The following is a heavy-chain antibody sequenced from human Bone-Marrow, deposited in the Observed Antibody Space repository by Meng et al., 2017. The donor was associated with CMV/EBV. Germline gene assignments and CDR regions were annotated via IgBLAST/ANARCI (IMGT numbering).Heavy chain of an antibody. CDR1: GGSISSYY. CDR3: AREKGNYGGAYNWFDP. Sequence: SETLSLTCTVSGGSISSYYWSWIRQPPGKGLEWIGYIYYSGSTNYNPSLKSRVTISVDTSKNQFSLKLSSVTAADTAVYYCAREKGNYGGAYNWFDPWAQGTLVTVSS. D-gene: IGHD4-23*01. J-gene: IGHJ5*02. V-gene: IGHV4-59*12. CDR2: IYYSGST.